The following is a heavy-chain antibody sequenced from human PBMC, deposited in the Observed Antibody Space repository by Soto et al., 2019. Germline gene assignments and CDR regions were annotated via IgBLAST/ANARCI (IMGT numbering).Heavy chain of an antibody. J-gene: IGHJ5*02. D-gene: IGHD3-3*01. CDR3: ERGGGTILAHLP. CDR2: INPNSGAT. Sequence: ASVKVSCKASGYTCTGYFIHWLRQAPRQGLDWVGYINPNSGATKYAPRCQGRVTMTSDTSVSQAYMDLSNLSSDDTAVYYCERGGGTILAHLPWGPGTLVTVSS. V-gene: IGHV1-2*02. CDR1: GYTCTGYF.